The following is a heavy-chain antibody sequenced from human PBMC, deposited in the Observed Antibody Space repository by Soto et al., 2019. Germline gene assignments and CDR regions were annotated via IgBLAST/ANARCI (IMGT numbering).Heavy chain of an antibody. J-gene: IGHJ5*02. V-gene: IGHV1-69*13. CDR1: GGTFSSYA. D-gene: IGHD3-22*01. CDR2: IIPIFGTA. Sequence: ASVKVSCKASGGTFSSYAISWVRQAPGQGLEWMGGIIPIFGTANYAQKFQGRVTITADESTSTAYMELSSLRSEDTAVYYCASRYDSSRSGNAFDPCGQGTLVTVSS. CDR3: ASRYDSSRSGNAFDP.